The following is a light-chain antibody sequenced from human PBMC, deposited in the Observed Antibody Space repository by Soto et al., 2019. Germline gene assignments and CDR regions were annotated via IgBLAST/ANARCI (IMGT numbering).Light chain of an antibody. V-gene: IGKV1-17*01. CDR1: QSVTNH. J-gene: IGKJ1*01. CDR3: IQHNTYPRT. Sequence: DIRITQSPPSRSSSVVYIVTITCLASQSVTNHLNWYQQKPGKAPKLLIYGASGLQSGVPSRFSGSGSGTEFTITISSLHPEDYATYYCIQHNTYPRTFGQGTKV. CDR2: GAS.